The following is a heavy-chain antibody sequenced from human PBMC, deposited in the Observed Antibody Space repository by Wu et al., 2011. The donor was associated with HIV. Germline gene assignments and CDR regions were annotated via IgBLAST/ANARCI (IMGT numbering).Heavy chain of an antibody. Sequence: QVQLVQSGAEVKKPGSSVKVSCKASGGTFSNYVISWVRRAPGQGLEWMGGMVPMFGRQDHAQKFRGRVKITVDKSQTTAYMELSSLRSDDTAVYYCARSGVSAEYYFYYMNDWGKGTTVTVPS. CDR2: MVPMFGRQ. CDR1: GGTFSNYV. J-gene: IGHJ6*03. V-gene: IGHV1-69*14. CDR3: ARSGVSAEYYFYYMND. D-gene: IGHD2-2*01.